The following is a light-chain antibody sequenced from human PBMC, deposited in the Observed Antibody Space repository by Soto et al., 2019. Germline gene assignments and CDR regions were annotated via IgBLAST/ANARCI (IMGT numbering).Light chain of an antibody. CDR2: GNS. CDR1: PSNVGNSG. Sequence: QSVLTQPPSASGTPGQRVTISCSGSPSNVGNSGVNWYQQVPGAAPKLLINGNSQRRSGVPERFSASKSATSASLAISGVQSEDEADYFCAAWDDSLNGVMFGGGTKVTVL. J-gene: IGLJ3*02. V-gene: IGLV1-44*01. CDR3: AAWDDSLNGVM.